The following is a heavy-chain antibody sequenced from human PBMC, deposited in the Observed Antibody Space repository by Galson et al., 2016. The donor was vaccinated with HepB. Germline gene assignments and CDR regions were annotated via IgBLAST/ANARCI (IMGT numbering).Heavy chain of an antibody. CDR2: ISGSGSSS. D-gene: IGHD3-16*01. CDR1: GFTFSTYA. J-gene: IGHJ4*02. Sequence: SLRLSCAASGFTFSTYAMNWVRQAPGKGLEWVSGISGSGSSSSHADSVKGRFTISRDNSKNTLYLQMNSLRAEDTAVYYCVKALRRAPPYYLDFWGQGTLVVVSS. CDR3: VKALRRAPPYYLDF. V-gene: IGHV3-23*01.